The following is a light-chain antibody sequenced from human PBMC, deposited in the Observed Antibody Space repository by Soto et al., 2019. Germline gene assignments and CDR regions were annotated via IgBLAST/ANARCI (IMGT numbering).Light chain of an antibody. CDR2: GAS. CDR3: QHYNNWPPFT. CDR1: QSVSSN. V-gene: IGKV3-15*01. J-gene: IGKJ3*01. Sequence: EIVMTQSPATLSVSPGERATLSCRASQSVSSNLAWYQQKPGRAPRLLIYGASTRATGIPARFSGSGSGTEFTLTISSLQSEDFAVYYCQHYNNWPPFTFGPGTKVDMK.